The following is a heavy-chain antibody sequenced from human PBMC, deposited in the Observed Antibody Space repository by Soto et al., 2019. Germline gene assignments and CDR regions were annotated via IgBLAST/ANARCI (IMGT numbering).Heavy chain of an antibody. CDR3: ATRPLLPGAP. CDR2: IYSSGST. J-gene: IGHJ3*01. CDR1: GFTFSSND. Sequence: EVQLVESGGGLIQPGGSLRLSCAASGFTFSSNDMNWVRQAPGKGLEWVSLIYSSGSTYYADSVKGRFTIYIDNSKNTLYLQMSSLRAEDTAVYYCATRPLLPGAPWGQGTMVTVSS. V-gene: IGHV3-53*01. D-gene: IGHD3-22*01.